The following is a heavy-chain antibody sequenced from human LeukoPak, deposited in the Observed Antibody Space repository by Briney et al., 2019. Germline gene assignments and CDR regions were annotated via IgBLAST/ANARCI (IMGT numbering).Heavy chain of an antibody. J-gene: IGHJ4*02. CDR2: ISGSGGST. D-gene: IGHD3-10*01. CDR3: AKLYYYAALFDY. V-gene: IGHV3-23*01. CDR1: GFTFSSYG. Sequence: GGSLRLSCAASGFTFSSYGMHWVRQAPGKGLEWVSAISGSGGSTYYADSVKGRFTISRDNSKNTLYLQMNSLRAEDTAVYYCAKLYYYAALFDYWGQGTLVTVSS.